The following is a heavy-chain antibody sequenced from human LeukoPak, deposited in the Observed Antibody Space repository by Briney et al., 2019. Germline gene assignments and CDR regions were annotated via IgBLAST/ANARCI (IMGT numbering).Heavy chain of an antibody. Sequence: GGSLRLSCAASGFTFSSFAMNWVRQAPGKGLEWASAISHSGGSTYYADSVKGRFTISRDNSKNTLYLQMNSLRAEDTAVYYCAKDLTRYYDSSGYYDYWGQGTLVTVSS. CDR1: GFTFSSFA. J-gene: IGHJ4*02. D-gene: IGHD3-22*01. CDR2: ISHSGGST. CDR3: AKDLTRYYDSSGYYDY. V-gene: IGHV3-23*01.